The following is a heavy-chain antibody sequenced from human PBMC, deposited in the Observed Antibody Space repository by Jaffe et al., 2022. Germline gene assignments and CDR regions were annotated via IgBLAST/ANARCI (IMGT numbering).Heavy chain of an antibody. J-gene: IGHJ5*02. V-gene: IGHV4-39*01. Sequence: QLQLQESGPGLVKPSETLSLTCTVSGGSISSSSYYWGWIRQPPGKGLEWIGSIYYSGSTYYNPSLKSRVTISVDTSKNQFSLKLSSVTAADTAVYYCARRPFLYSGSSSEGFDPWGQGTLVTVSS. D-gene: IGHD6-6*01. CDR1: GGSISSSSYY. CDR2: IYYSGST. CDR3: ARRPFLYSGSSSEGFDP.